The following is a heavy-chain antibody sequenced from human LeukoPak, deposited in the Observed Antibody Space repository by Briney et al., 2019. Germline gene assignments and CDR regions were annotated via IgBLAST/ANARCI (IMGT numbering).Heavy chain of an antibody. CDR1: GGSISSSSYY. CDR2: IYYSGST. J-gene: IGHJ5*02. V-gene: IGHV4-39*01. CDR3: ARHDYYGTGSPNWFDP. D-gene: IGHD3-10*01. Sequence: PSETLSLTCTVSGGSISSSSYYWGWIRQPPGKGLEWIGSIYYSGSTYYNPSLKSRVTISVDTSKNQFSLKLSSVTAADTAVYYCARHDYYGTGSPNWFDPWGQGTLVTVSS.